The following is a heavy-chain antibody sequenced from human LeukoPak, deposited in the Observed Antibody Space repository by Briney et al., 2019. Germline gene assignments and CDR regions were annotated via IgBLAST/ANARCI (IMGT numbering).Heavy chain of an antibody. CDR1: GYIFTNYG. D-gene: IGHD3-10*01. Sequence: ASVKVSCKASGYIFTNYGISWVRQAPGQGLEWMGWISAHKGNTNYAQKLQGRVTMTTDTSTSTAYMEMRSLRSDDTAVYYCARDLNGIYYGSEKPDYWGQGTLVTVSS. CDR3: ARDLNGIYYGSEKPDY. CDR2: ISAHKGNT. V-gene: IGHV1-18*01. J-gene: IGHJ4*02.